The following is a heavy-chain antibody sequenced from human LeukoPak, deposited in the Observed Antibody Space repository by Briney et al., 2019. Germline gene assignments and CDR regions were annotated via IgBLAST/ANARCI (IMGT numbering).Heavy chain of an antibody. D-gene: IGHD6-13*01. V-gene: IGHV3-11*01. CDR3: ARDFPVAAGFDY. CDR2: ISSSGSTI. CDR1: GFTFSDYY. Sequence: GGSLRLSCAASGFTFSDYYMSWIRQAPGKGLEWVSYISSSGSTIYYADSVKGRFTISRDNAKNSLYLQINSLRAEDTALYYCARDFPVAAGFDYWGQGTLVTVSS. J-gene: IGHJ4*02.